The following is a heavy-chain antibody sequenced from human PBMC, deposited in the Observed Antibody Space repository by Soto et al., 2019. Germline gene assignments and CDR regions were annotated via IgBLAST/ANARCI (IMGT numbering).Heavy chain of an antibody. D-gene: IGHD3-16*01. CDR3: AREGGESSDGLYYFDS. CDR1: GGSTSSDNY. Sequence: TLSLRFTVSGGSTSSDNYWSCIRQPPGKGLEWIGHIYYSGNTDYNPSLKSRLAISIDTSKNQFSLKLSSVTAADTAVYFCAREGGESSDGLYYFDSWGQGSLVTVSS. V-gene: IGHV4-30-4*01. CDR2: IYYSGNT. J-gene: IGHJ4*02.